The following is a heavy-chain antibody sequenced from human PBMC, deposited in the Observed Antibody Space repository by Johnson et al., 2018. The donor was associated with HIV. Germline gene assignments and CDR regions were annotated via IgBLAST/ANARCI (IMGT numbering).Heavy chain of an antibody. J-gene: IGHJ3*02. CDR3: AKDERGGKVLVLAFDI. D-gene: IGHD6-13*01. CDR2: ISVSGGST. Sequence: VQLVESGGVVVQPGGSLRLSCAASGFTFSSYAMSWVRQAPGKGLEWVSTISVSGGSTYYADSVKGRFTISRDNSKNTLYLQMNSLRAEDTAVYYCAKDERGGKVLVLAFDIWGQGRMVTVSS. CDR1: GFTFSSYA. V-gene: IGHV3-23*04.